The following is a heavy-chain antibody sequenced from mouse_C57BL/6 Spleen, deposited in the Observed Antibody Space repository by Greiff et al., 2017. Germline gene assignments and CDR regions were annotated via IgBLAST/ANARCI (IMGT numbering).Heavy chain of an antibody. Sequence: EVQLVESEGGLVQPGSSMKLSCTASGFTFSDYYMAWVRQVPEKGLEWVANINYDGSSTYYLDSLKSRFIISRDNAKNILYLQMSSLKSEDTATYYCARDRNWGYWYFDVWGTGTTVTVSS. CDR2: INYDGSST. J-gene: IGHJ1*03. V-gene: IGHV5-16*01. CDR3: ARDRNWGYWYFDV. CDR1: GFTFSDYY.